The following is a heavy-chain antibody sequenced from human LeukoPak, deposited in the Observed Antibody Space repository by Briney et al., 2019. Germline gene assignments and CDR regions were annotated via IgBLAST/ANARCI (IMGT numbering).Heavy chain of an antibody. Sequence: PGGSLRLSCAASGFTFSSYSMNWVRQAPGKGLEWVSSISSSSSYIYYADSVKGRFTISRDNAKNSLYLQMNSLRAEDTAVYYCARASSRGRSLEWLLNYWGQGTLVTVSS. CDR1: GFTFSSYS. D-gene: IGHD3-3*01. J-gene: IGHJ4*02. CDR3: ARASSRGRSLEWLLNY. V-gene: IGHV3-21*01. CDR2: ISSSSSYI.